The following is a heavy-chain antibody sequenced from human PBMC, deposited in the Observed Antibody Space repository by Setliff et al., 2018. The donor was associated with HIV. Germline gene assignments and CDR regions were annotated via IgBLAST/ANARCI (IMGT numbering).Heavy chain of an antibody. Sequence: ASVKVSCKASGGTFSSYVISWVRQAPGQGLEWMGWINPNSGGTNYAQKFQGRVTMTRDTSISTAYMELSRLRSDDTAVYYCTTDLGTRYDTPVYWGQGTLVTVS. CDR1: GGTFSSYV. CDR3: TTDLGTRYDTPVY. J-gene: IGHJ4*02. D-gene: IGHD5-12*01. CDR2: INPNSGGT. V-gene: IGHV1-2*02.